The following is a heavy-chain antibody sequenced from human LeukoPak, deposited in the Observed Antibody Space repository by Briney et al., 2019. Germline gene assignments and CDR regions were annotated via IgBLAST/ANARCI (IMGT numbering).Heavy chain of an antibody. D-gene: IGHD2-2*01. CDR1: GGSISSGSYY. CDR3: ARVNDIVVVPAAGHFDY. CDR2: IYTSGST. Sequence: SETLSLTCTVSGGSISSGSYYWSWIRQPAGKGLEWIGRIYTSGSTNYNPSLKSRVTISVDTSKNQFSLKLSSVTAADTAVYYCARVNDIVVVPAAGHFDYWGQGTLVTVSS. V-gene: IGHV4-61*02. J-gene: IGHJ4*02.